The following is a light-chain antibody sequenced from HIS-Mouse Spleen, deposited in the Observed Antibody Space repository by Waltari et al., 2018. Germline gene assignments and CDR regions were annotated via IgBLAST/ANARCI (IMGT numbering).Light chain of an antibody. CDR1: NTGSKS. CDR3: QVWDSSSDHWV. Sequence: SYVLTQPPSVSVAPGHTARITCGGNNTGSKSCHWYQQKPGQAPVLVVYDDSDRPSGIPERFSGSNSGNTATLTISRVEAGDEADYYCQVWDSSSDHWVFGGGTKLTVL. V-gene: IGLV3-21*02. CDR2: DDS. J-gene: IGLJ3*02.